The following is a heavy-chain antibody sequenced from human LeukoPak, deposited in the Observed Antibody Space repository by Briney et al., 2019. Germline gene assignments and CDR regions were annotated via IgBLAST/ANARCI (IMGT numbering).Heavy chain of an antibody. D-gene: IGHD3-16*02. CDR2: ISDTGRRT. Sequence: PGGSLRLPCAASGFTFSDYAMTWVRQAAGKGLEWVSSISDTGRRTYYTDSVKGRFTISRDDSKKAVYLEMSTLRVEDTAIYFCGRHDSFIPFWGQGTLVTVSS. V-gene: IGHV3-23*01. CDR1: GFTFSDYA. CDR3: GRHDSFIPF. J-gene: IGHJ4*02.